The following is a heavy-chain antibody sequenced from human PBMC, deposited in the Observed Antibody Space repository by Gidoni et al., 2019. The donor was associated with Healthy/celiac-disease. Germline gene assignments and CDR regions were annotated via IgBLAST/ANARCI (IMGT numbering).Heavy chain of an antibody. Sequence: EVQLLESGGGLVQPGGSLRLSCAASGFTFSSYAMSWVRQAPGKGLEWVSAISGSGGSTYYADSVKGWFTISRDNSKNTLYLQMNSLRAEDTAVYYCAKPSSGSYYAFDIWGQGTMVTVSS. CDR2: ISGSGGST. V-gene: IGHV3-23*01. CDR1: GFTFSSYA. CDR3: AKPSSGSYYAFDI. J-gene: IGHJ3*02. D-gene: IGHD1-26*01.